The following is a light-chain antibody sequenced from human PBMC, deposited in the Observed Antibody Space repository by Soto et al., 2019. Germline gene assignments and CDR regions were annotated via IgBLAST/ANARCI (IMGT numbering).Light chain of an antibody. CDR3: QQRSNWPLT. CDR1: QSVSSY. CDR2: DAS. V-gene: IGKV3-11*01. Sequence: DIVLTQSPATLSLSPGERATLSCRASQSVSSYLVWFQQKPGQAPRLLIYDASTRATGIPARFSGSGSGTDFNLTISSLEPEDFAVYYWQQRSNWPLTFGPGTKVDI. J-gene: IGKJ3*01.